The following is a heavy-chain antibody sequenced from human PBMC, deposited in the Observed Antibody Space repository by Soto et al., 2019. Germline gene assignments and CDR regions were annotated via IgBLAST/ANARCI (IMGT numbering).Heavy chain of an antibody. Sequence: GGSLRLSCAASGFTFSSYAMSWVRQAPGKGLEWVSAISGSGGSTYYADSVKGRFTISRDNSKNTLYLQMNSLRAEDTAVYYCATSHPHCTNGVCYFDYWGQGTLVTVSS. CDR3: ATSHPHCTNGVCYFDY. CDR2: ISGSGGST. D-gene: IGHD2-8*01. CDR1: GFTFSSYA. J-gene: IGHJ4*02. V-gene: IGHV3-23*01.